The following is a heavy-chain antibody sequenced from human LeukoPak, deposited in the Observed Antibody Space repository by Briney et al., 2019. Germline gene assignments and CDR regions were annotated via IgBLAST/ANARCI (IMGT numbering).Heavy chain of an antibody. CDR3: ARVGSFLRRITMVRGVIDTLDY. CDR1: GYTFTGYY. D-gene: IGHD3-10*01. Sequence: ASVKVCCKASGYTFTGYYMHWVRQAPGQGLEWMGRINPNSGGTNYAQKFQGRVTMTRDTSISTAYMELSRLRSDDTAVYYCARVGSFLRRITMVRGVIDTLDYWGQGTLVTVSS. CDR2: INPNSGGT. V-gene: IGHV1-2*06. J-gene: IGHJ4*02.